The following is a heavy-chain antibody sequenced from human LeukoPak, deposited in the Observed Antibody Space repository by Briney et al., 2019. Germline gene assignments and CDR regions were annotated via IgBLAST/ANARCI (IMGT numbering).Heavy chain of an antibody. V-gene: IGHV5-10-1*01. CDR1: GYSLTPYW. J-gene: IGHJ3*02. CDR2: IDPSDSYT. D-gene: IGHD2-2*01. Sequence: LGESLKISCKASGYSLTPYWMSWVRQMPGKGLEWMGRIDPSDSYTNYSPSFQGHVTISADKSISTAYLQWSSLKASDTAIYYWARRQLPDAFDIWGQGTMVTVSS. CDR3: ARRQLPDAFDI.